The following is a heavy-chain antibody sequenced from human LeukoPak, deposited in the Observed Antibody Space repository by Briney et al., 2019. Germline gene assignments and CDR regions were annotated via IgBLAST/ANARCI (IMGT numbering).Heavy chain of an antibody. CDR1: GFTFYNYA. CDR2: ISGSGGST. D-gene: IGHD6-19*01. Sequence: GGSLRLSCAASGFTFYNYAMSWVRQAPGKGLEWVSGISGSGGSTFYAESVKGRFTISRDDSKLYLQMNSLRAEDTAVYYCAKRGVQQWLVDWYFDYWGQGTLVNVSS. CDR3: AKRGVQQWLVDWYFDY. V-gene: IGHV3-23*01. J-gene: IGHJ4*02.